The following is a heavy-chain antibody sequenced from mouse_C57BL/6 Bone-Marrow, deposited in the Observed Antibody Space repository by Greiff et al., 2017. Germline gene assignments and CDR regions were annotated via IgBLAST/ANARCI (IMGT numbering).Heavy chain of an antibody. D-gene: IGHD2-4*01. V-gene: IGHV1-4*01. J-gene: IGHJ3*01. CDR3: ARRSYDYGFAY. CDR2: INPSSGYT. Sequence: VQVVESGAELARPGASVKMSCKASGYTFTSYTMHWVKQRPGQGLEWIGYINPSSGYTKYNQKFKDKATLTADKSSSTAYMQLSSLPSEDSAVYYCARRSYDYGFAYWGQGTLVTVSA. CDR1: GYTFTSYT.